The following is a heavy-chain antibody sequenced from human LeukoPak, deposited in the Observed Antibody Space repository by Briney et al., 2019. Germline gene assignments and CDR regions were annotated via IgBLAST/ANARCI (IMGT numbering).Heavy chain of an antibody. D-gene: IGHD3-22*01. CDR2: IYYSGTT. V-gene: IGHV4-39*07. J-gene: IGHJ4*02. Sequence: SETLSLTCTVSGGSISSSTYYWGWIRQPPGKGLEWIGAIYYSGTTYNNPSLQSRVTISVDTSKNQFSLRLSSVTAADTAVYYCARDRPDYYDNSGYLYWGQGTLVTVSS. CDR3: ARDRPDYYDNSGYLY. CDR1: GGSISSSTYY.